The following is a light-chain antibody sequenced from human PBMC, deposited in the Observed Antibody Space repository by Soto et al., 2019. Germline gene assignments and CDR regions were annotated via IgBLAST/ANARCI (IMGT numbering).Light chain of an antibody. CDR3: QQSYNIPRT. Sequence: DVQVTPSPSSLTASVADRVTITRRASQDIITLLAWYQQKPGKAPNLLIYTASNLQSGVQSRFSGSGSGTDFTLTISSLQPEDFATYYCQQSYNIPRTFGQGTRLEIK. J-gene: IGKJ5*01. V-gene: IGKV1-12*01. CDR1: QDIITL. CDR2: TAS.